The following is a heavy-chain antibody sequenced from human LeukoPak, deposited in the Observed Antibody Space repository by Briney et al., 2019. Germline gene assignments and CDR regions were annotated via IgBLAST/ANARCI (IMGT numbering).Heavy chain of an antibody. CDR1: GFTFGSYE. J-gene: IGHJ6*02. CDR2: ISSSGSTI. D-gene: IGHD3-10*01. V-gene: IGHV3-48*03. CDR3: AREGSYENMVRGVMGYYYYYGMDV. Sequence: QSGGSLRLSCAASGFTFGSYEMNWVRQAPGKGLEWVSYISSSGSTIYYADSVKGRFTISRDNAKNSLYLQMNSLRAEDTAVYYCAREGSYENMVRGVMGYYYYYGMDVWGQGTTVTVSS.